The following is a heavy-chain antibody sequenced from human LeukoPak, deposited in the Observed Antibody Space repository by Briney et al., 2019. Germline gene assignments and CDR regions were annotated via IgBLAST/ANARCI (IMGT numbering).Heavy chain of an antibody. CDR2: IYYSGST. Sequence: PSETLSLTCTVSGGSISSYYWSWIRQPPGKGLEWIGYIYYSGSTNYNPSLKSRVTISVDTSKNRFSLKLSSVTAADTAVYYCARAFGSGGSWYFDYWGQGALVTVSS. J-gene: IGHJ4*02. V-gene: IGHV4-59*01. D-gene: IGHD2-15*01. CDR1: GGSISSYY. CDR3: ARAFGSGGSWYFDY.